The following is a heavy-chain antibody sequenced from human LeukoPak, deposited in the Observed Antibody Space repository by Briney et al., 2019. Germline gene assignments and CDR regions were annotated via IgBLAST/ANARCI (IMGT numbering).Heavy chain of an antibody. CDR1: GYTFTSYG. CDR3: ARDLFGVRRGGGWYSGY. D-gene: IGHD6-19*01. J-gene: IGHJ4*02. CDR2: ISAYNGNT. V-gene: IGHV1-18*04. Sequence: ASVKVSCKASGYTFTSYGISWVRQAPGQGLEWMGWISAYNGNTNYARKLQGRVTMTTDTSTSTAYMELRSLRSDDTAVYYCARDLFGVRRGGGWYSGYWGQGTLVTVSS.